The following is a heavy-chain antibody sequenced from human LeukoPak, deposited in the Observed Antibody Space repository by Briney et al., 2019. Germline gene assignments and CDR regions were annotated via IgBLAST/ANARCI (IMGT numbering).Heavy chain of an antibody. J-gene: IGHJ4*02. CDR3: ARDEGESGCLDY. V-gene: IGHV3-30-3*01. CDR2: ISYDGSNK. CDR1: GFTFSSYP. Sequence: PGGSLRLSCAASGFTFSSYPMHWVRQAPGKGLEWVAVISYDGSNKYHADSVNSRFTISRDNSKNPLYLQMNSLRVEDTAVYYCARDEGESGCLDYWGQGTLVTVSS. D-gene: IGHD1-26*01.